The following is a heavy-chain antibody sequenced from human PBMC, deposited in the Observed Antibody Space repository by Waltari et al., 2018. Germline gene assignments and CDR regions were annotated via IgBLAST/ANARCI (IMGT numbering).Heavy chain of an antibody. Sequence: QVQLVQAGAEGKKPGASVKVSCKASGYTLTGYYMHWVRQAPGQGLEWMGWINPNSGGTNYAQKFQGRVTMTRDTSISTAYMELSRLRSDDTAVYYCARDGAWIAAAGPGFRFDPWGQGTLVTVSS. D-gene: IGHD6-13*01. V-gene: IGHV1-2*02. J-gene: IGHJ5*02. CDR2: INPNSGGT. CDR1: GYTLTGYY. CDR3: ARDGAWIAAAGPGFRFDP.